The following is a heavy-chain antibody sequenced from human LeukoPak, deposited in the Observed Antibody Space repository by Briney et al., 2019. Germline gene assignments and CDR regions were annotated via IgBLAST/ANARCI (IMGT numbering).Heavy chain of an antibody. J-gene: IGHJ3*01. CDR3: ARKGFVESTGWRGAFDV. Sequence: SETLSLTCDVYRGSFSGYFWSWIRQTPGKGRKCLGEMNDSGSTNYNPSLKSRVTISVAVSKNQYSLRLTSVTAADTAVYYCARKGFVESTGWRGAFDVWGQGTMVTVSS. D-gene: IGHD2-8*02. CDR2: MNDSGST. CDR1: RGSFSGYF. V-gene: IGHV4-34*01.